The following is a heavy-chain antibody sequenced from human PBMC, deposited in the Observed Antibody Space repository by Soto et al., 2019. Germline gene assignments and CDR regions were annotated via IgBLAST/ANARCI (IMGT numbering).Heavy chain of an antibody. CDR3: ARGNSSGYYYYFDY. Sequence: QVQLVQSGAEVKKPGSSVKVSCKASGGTFSSYTISWVRQAPGQGLEWMGRIIPILGIANYAQKFEGRVTITADKSTSRAYMELSSLRSEDTAVYYCARGNSSGYYYYFDYGGQGSLVTVSS. J-gene: IGHJ4*02. V-gene: IGHV1-69*02. D-gene: IGHD3-22*01. CDR1: GGTFSSYT. CDR2: IIPILGIA.